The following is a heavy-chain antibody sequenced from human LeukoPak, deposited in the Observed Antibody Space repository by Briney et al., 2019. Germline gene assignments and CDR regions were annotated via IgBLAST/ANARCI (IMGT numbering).Heavy chain of an antibody. CDR2: INHSGST. CDR3: ARTPTRRVVPAAMGDY. Sequence: GSLRLSCAASGFTFSSYGMSWIRQPPGKGLEWIGEINHSGSTNYNPSLKSRVTISVDTSKNQFSLKLSSVTAADTAVYYCARTPTRRVVPAAMGDYWGQGTLVTVSS. V-gene: IGHV4-34*01. CDR1: GFTFSSYG. J-gene: IGHJ4*02. D-gene: IGHD2-2*01.